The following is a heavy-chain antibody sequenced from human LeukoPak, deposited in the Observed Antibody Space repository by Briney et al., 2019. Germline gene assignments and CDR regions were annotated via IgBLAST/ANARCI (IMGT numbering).Heavy chain of an antibody. J-gene: IGHJ4*02. V-gene: IGHV3-66*01. Sequence: GGSLRLSCAASGFTVSSNYMSWVRQALGKGLEWVSVIYSGGSTYYADSVKGRFTISRDNSKNTLYLQMNSLRAEDTAVYYCASPLAAADPYYFDYWGQGTLVTVSS. CDR3: ASPLAAADPYYFDY. CDR1: GFTVSSNY. D-gene: IGHD6-13*01. CDR2: IYSGGST.